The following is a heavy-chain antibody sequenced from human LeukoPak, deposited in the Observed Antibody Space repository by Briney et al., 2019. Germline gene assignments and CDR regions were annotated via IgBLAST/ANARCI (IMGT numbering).Heavy chain of an antibody. D-gene: IGHD5-24*01. V-gene: IGHV3-53*01. Sequence: GGSLRLSCAASGFSFSNYWMSWVRQAPGKGLEWVSVIYGGDNTYYADSVKGRFTIFRDNSKNTLYLQMNSLRAEDTAVYYCARGGDEYNIQYYFDYWGQGTLVTVSS. CDR1: GFSFSNYW. J-gene: IGHJ4*02. CDR2: IYGGDNT. CDR3: ARGGDEYNIQYYFDY.